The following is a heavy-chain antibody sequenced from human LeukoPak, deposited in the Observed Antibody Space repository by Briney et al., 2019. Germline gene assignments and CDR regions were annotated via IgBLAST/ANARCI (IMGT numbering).Heavy chain of an antibody. J-gene: IGHJ3*02. D-gene: IGHD2/OR15-2a*01. CDR3: AREVIYGAFDI. CDR2: IYNSGNT. CDR1: GFTVSSNY. Sequence: GESLRLSCAASGFTVSSNYMSWVRQAPGKGLEWVSVIYNSGNTYYADSVKGRFTISRDNSKNTLYLQMSSLRAEDTAVYYCAREVIYGAFDIWGQGTMVTVSS. V-gene: IGHV3-53*01.